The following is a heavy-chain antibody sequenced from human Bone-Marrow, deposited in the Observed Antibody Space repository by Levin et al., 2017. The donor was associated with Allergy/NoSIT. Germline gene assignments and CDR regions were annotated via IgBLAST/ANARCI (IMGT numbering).Heavy chain of an antibody. D-gene: IGHD2-15*01. CDR1: GYTFTNYF. J-gene: IGHJ5*02. Sequence: SGESLKISCRTSGYTFTNYFMHWVRQAPGHGFEWMGWMNPKNGDTNHSQKFRGRVTMTWDTSSGTAYMELSGLTSDDTAIYYCARDWGSGYCSGGTCYDSHNWFDPWGQGTLVAVSS. V-gene: IGHV1-2*02. CDR3: ARDWGSGYCSGGTCYDSHNWFDP. CDR2: MNPKNGDT.